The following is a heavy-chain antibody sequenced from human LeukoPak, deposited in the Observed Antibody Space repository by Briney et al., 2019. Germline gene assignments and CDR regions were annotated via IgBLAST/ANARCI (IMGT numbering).Heavy chain of an antibody. CDR1: GFTFSSYA. Sequence: PGGSLRLSCAASGFTFSSYAMSWVRQTPGKGLEWVSAISGSGGSTYYADSVKGRFTISRDNSKNTLYLQMNSLRAEDTAVYYCAKGSRKTTVTDFDCWGQGTLVTVSS. CDR3: AKGSRKTTVTDFDC. D-gene: IGHD4-17*01. CDR2: ISGSGGST. V-gene: IGHV3-23*01. J-gene: IGHJ4*02.